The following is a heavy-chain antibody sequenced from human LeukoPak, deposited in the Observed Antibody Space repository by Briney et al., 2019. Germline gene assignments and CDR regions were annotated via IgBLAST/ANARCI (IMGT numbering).Heavy chain of an antibody. V-gene: IGHV3-30*01. Sequence: GGSLRLSCAASGFTFSSYAMHWVRQAPGKGLEWVAVISYDGSNKYYADSVKGRFTISRDNSKNTLYLQMNSLRAEDTAVYYCARDGLEEMATRGFDYWGQGTLVTVSS. CDR1: GFTFSSYA. D-gene: IGHD5-24*01. CDR3: ARDGLEEMATRGFDY. CDR2: ISYDGSNK. J-gene: IGHJ4*02.